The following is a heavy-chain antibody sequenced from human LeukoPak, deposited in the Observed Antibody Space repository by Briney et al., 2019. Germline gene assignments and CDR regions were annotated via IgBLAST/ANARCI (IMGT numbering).Heavy chain of an antibody. CDR1: GGSISSSNYY. V-gene: IGHV4-39*07. CDR3: ARGGALEIFDY. CDR2: IYYSGST. D-gene: IGHD5-24*01. Sequence: SETLSLTCTVSGGSISSSNYYRGWIRQPPGKGLEWIGSIYYSGSTYYNPSLKSRVTISVDTSKNHFSLKLSSVTAADTAVYYCARGGALEIFDYWGQGTPVTVSS. J-gene: IGHJ4*02.